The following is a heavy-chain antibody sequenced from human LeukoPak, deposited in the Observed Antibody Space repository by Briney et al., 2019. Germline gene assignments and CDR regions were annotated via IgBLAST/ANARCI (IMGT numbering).Heavy chain of an antibody. CDR2: IIHLFGPA. Sequence: SVKVSCKASGGTFSTLDISWVRQAPGHGLEWMGGIIHLFGPANYAQKFQDRVTIIADESTTTAYMELSSLRSEDTAVYYCARLGSGYDPGDFWGQGTLVTVST. V-gene: IGHV1-69*13. CDR1: GGTFSTLD. J-gene: IGHJ4*02. D-gene: IGHD5-12*01. CDR3: ARLGSGYDPGDF.